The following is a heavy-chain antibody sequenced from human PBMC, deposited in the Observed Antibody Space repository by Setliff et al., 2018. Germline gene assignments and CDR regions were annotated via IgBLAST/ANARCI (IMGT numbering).Heavy chain of an antibody. D-gene: IGHD1-26*01. V-gene: IGHV3-21*01. J-gene: IGHJ6*03. CDR2: ISSSSGYI. Sequence: PGESLKISCAVSGFTFSSYTMNWVRQAPGKGLEWVSSISSSSGYIYYADSVEGRFTISRDTAKNSLYLLMNSLRAEDTAVYYCARDSYSGTYLGDYYYYMDVWGKGTTVTVSS. CDR3: ARDSYSGTYLGDYYYYMDV. CDR1: GFTFSSYT.